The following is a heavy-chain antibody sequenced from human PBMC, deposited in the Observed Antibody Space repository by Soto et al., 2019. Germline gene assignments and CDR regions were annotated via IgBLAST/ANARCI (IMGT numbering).Heavy chain of an antibody. V-gene: IGHV3-7*01. J-gene: IGHJ4*02. CDR2: IKPDGSER. CDR1: GFTFSTYF. D-gene: IGHD7-27*01. CDR3: ASDLNWANF. Sequence: GGSLRLSCAASGFTFSTYFMTWVRQAPGKGLEWVANIKPDGSERWYVDSVKGRFTISRDNAKNSLYLEMNSLIAVDTAVYFCASDLNWANFWGQGSLVTVSS.